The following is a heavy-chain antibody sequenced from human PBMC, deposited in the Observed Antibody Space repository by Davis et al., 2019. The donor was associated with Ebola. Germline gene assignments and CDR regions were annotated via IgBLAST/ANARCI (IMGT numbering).Heavy chain of an antibody. CDR2: IYHSGST. CDR3: ARRVAIGYCSSTSCYDAFDI. CDR1: GGSISSSNW. Sequence: GSLRLSCAVSGGSISSSNWWSWVRQPPGKGLEWIGEIYHSGSTNYNPSLKSRVTISVDKSKNQFSLKLSSVTAADTAVYYCARRVAIGYCSSTSCYDAFDIWGQGTMVTVSS. V-gene: IGHV4-4*02. D-gene: IGHD2-2*01. J-gene: IGHJ3*02.